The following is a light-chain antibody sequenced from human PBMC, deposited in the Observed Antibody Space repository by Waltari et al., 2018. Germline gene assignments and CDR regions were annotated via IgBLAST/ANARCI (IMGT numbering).Light chain of an antibody. J-gene: IGLJ1*01. CDR2: MHN. CDR3: AAWDDSLNGLYV. V-gene: IGLV1-44*01. CDR1: SSNIGSNT. Sequence: QSVLTQPPSASGTPGQRVTISCSGSSSNIGSNTVNWYQQLPGTAPKLLIYMHNPRPSGGPDRFSVSKSGTSASLAISWLQSEDEADYYCAAWDDSLNGLYVFGTGTKVTVL.